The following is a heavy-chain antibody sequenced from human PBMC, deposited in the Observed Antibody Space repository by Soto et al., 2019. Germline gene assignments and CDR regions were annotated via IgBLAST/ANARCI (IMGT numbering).Heavy chain of an antibody. J-gene: IGHJ4*02. CDR3: ARDRGYCSSTSCYAGDY. D-gene: IGHD2-2*01. CDR2: ISSSSSTI. CDR1: GFTFSSYS. Sequence: ESGGGLVQPGGSLSLSCAASGFTFSSYSMNWVRQAPGKGLEWVSYISSSSSTIYYADSVKGRFTISRDNAKNSLYLQMNSLRAEDTAVYYCARDRGYCSSTSCYAGDYWGQGTLVTVSS. V-gene: IGHV3-48*01.